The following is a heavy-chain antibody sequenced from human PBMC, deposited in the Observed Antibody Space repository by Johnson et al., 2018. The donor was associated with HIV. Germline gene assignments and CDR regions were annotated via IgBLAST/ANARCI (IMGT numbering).Heavy chain of an antibody. Sequence: MQLVESGGGVVQPGRSLRLSCAASGFTFSSYAMHWVRQAPGKGLEWVSYISSSGSTTYYADSVKGRFTISRDNAKNSLYLQVNSLRAEDTAVYYCAKMSRGRQDAFDIWGQGTMVTVSS. CDR2: ISSSGSTT. D-gene: IGHD3-16*01. V-gene: IGHV3-48*04. CDR1: GFTFSSYA. J-gene: IGHJ3*02. CDR3: AKMSRGRQDAFDI.